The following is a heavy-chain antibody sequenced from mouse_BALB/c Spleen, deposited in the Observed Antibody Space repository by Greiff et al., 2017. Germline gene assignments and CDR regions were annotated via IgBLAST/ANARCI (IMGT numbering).Heavy chain of an antibody. CDR1: GFSLTSYG. D-gene: IGHD2-3*01. V-gene: IGHV2-9*02. CDR2: IWAGGST. CDR3: ARDRGYYVYAMDY. J-gene: IGHJ4*01. Sequence: QVQLQQSGPGLVAPSQSLSITCTVSGFSLTSYGVHWVRQPPGKGLEWLGVIWAGGSTNYNSALMSRLSISKDNSKSQVFLKMNSLQTDDTAMYYCARDRGYYVYAMDYWGQGTSVTVSS.